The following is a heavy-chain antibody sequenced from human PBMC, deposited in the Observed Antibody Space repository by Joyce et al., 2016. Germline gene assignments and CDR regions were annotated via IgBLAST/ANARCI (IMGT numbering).Heavy chain of an antibody. D-gene: IGHD5-18*01. CDR3: ARELWSGGGAWYEY. CDR2: ISSYNGKT. V-gene: IGHV1-18*04. CDR1: GYTFSSYG. Sequence: QVQLVQSGTEVKKPGASVKVSCKASGYTFSSYGISWVRQAPGQGLEWMGGISSYNGKTKYAQNGQGRGTMTIDSSRTTADMEVRSLRSDDTAVYYCARELWSGGGAWYEYWGQGTLVTVSS. J-gene: IGHJ4*02.